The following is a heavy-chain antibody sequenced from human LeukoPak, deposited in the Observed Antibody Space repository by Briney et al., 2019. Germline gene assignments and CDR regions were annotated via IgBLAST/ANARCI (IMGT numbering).Heavy chain of an antibody. CDR1: GGSFSGYY. CDR3: ARHLSCGYYYDSRQSSYYFDY. Sequence: SETLSLTCAVYGGSFSGYYWSWIRQPPGKGLEWIGEIKHSGGTYYNPSLKSRVTISVATSKNQFSLKLTSVTAADRAVYYFARHLSCGYYYDSRQSSYYFDYWRQGTLVSVP. D-gene: IGHD3-22*01. V-gene: IGHV4-34*01. J-gene: IGHJ4*02. CDR2: IKHSGGT.